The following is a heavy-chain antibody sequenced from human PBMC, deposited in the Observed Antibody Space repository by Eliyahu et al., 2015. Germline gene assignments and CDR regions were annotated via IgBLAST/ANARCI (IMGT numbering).Heavy chain of an antibody. CDR2: ISYTTTYI. J-gene: IGHJ4*02. D-gene: IGHD2-15*01. CDR1: GFTFSSFN. Sequence: EVQLVESGGGLVNPGGSLRLSCAASGFTFSSFNMNWVRQAPGKGLEXXXSISYTTTYIYXADSVKGRFTISRDNAKNSLYLQMNSLRAEDTAVYYCATGIWGSRGXPPEYWGQGTLVTVSS. V-gene: IGHV3-21*01. CDR3: ATGIWGSRGXPPEY.